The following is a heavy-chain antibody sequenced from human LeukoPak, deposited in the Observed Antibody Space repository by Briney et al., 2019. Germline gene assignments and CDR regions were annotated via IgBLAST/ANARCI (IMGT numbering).Heavy chain of an antibody. CDR3: AREPQAYCGGDCYP. D-gene: IGHD2-21*02. Sequence: GASVKVFCKASGYTFTSYAMNWVRQAPGQGLEWMGWINTNTGNPTYAQGFTGRFVFSLDTSVSTAYLQISSLKAEDTAVYYRAREPQAYCGGDCYPWGRGTLVTVSS. CDR1: GYTFTSYA. V-gene: IGHV7-4-1*02. J-gene: IGHJ4*02. CDR2: INTNTGNP.